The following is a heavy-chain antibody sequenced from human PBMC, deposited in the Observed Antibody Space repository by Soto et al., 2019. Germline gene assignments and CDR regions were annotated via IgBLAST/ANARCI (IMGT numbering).Heavy chain of an antibody. V-gene: IGHV4-34*01. CDR3: ARDKITGLVDY. D-gene: IGHD2-8*02. CDR2: INHSGST. CDR1: GGPFSGYY. Sequence: QVQLQQRGAGLLKPSETLSLTCAVYGGPFSGYYWTWIRQPQGTGLEWIGAINHSGSTNYNPSLKRPVTISVDTSKNQCSLRLTSGTAADTAVYYCARDKITGLVDYWGQGTLVTVSS. J-gene: IGHJ4*02.